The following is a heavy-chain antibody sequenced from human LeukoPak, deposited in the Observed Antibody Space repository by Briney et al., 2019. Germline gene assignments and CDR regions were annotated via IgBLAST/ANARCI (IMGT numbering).Heavy chain of an antibody. CDR3: AREPFASLGDYGFGAIDI. CDR1: GGSFSGYY. CDR2: INHSGST. D-gene: IGHD4-17*01. V-gene: IGHV4-34*01. J-gene: IGHJ3*02. Sequence: SETLSLTCAVYGGSFSGYYWSWIRQPPGQGLEWIGEINHSGSTTYNPSLNRRVTISVDTSKNQFSLKLSAVTAADTAVYYCAREPFASLGDYGFGAIDIWGQGTMVTVSS.